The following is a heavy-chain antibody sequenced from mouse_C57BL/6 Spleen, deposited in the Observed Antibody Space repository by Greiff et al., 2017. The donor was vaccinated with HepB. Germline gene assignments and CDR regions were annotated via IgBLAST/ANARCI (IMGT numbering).Heavy chain of an antibody. Sequence: QVQLQQPGAELVKPGASVKLSCKASGYTFTSYWMHWVKQRPGQGLEWIGMIHPNSGSTNYNEKFKSKATLTVDKSSSTAYMQLSSLTSEDSAVYYCARMGRDYYFDYWGQGTTLTVSS. D-gene: IGHD4-1*01. CDR3: ARMGRDYYFDY. V-gene: IGHV1-64*01. J-gene: IGHJ2*01. CDR1: GYTFTSYW. CDR2: IHPNSGST.